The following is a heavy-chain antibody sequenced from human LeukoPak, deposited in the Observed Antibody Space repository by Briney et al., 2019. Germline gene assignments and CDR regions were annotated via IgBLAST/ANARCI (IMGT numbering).Heavy chain of an antibody. CDR2: IYTSGST. CDR1: GGSISSGSYY. CDR3: ASGQSFMTTPY. Sequence: SETLSLTCTVSGGSISSGSYYWSWIRQPAGKGLEWIGRIYTSGSTNYNPSLKSRVTISVDTSKNQFSLKLSSVTAADTAVYYCASGQSFMTTPYWGQGTLVTVSS. V-gene: IGHV4-61*02. D-gene: IGHD4-11*01. J-gene: IGHJ4*02.